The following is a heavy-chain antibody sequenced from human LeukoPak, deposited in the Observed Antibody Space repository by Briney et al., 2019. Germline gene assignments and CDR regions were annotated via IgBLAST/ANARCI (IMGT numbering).Heavy chain of an antibody. J-gene: IGHJ4*02. CDR2: IYTSGST. CDR1: GGSISSYY. V-gene: IGHV4-4*07. CDR3: VGRGYKGGTYGEY. D-gene: IGHD2-15*01. Sequence: SETLSLTCTVSGGSISSYYWSWIRQPAGKGLEWIGRIYTSGSTNYNPSLKSRLTMSVDTSKNQFSLNLRSVTAADTAVYFCVGRGYKGGTYGEYWGQGTRVTVSS.